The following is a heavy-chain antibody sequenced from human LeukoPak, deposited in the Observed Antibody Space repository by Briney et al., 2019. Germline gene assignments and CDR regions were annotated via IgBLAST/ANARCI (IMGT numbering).Heavy chain of an antibody. D-gene: IGHD6-13*01. V-gene: IGHV4-38-2*02. CDR3: ARRSWGIAAAGTSYYYMDV. Sequence: SETLSLTCTVSGYSISNGYYWGWIRQPPGKGLEWIGSIYESGSTDYSPSLKSRVTISVDTSKNQFSLKLSSVTAADTAVYYCARRSWGIAAAGTSYYYMDVWGKGTTVTVSS. CDR2: IYESGST. CDR1: GYSISNGYY. J-gene: IGHJ6*03.